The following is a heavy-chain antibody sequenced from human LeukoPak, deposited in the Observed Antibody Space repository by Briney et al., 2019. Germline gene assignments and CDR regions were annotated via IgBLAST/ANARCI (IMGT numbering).Heavy chain of an antibody. J-gene: IGHJ6*03. V-gene: IGHV1-69*05. CDR1: GGTFSSYA. D-gene: IGHD3-9*01. CDR2: IIPIFGTA. Sequence: SVKVSCKASGGTFSSYAISWVRQAPGQGLEWMGGIIPIFGTANYAQKFQGRVTITTDESTSTAYMELSSLRSEDTAVYYCASYDTLTGYYTPPYYYYYMDVWGKGTTVTVSS. CDR3: ASYDTLTGYYTPPYYYYYMDV.